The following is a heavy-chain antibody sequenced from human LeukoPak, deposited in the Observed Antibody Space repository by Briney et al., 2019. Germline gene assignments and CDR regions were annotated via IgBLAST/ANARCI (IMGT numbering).Heavy chain of an antibody. CDR2: IYYSGST. J-gene: IGHJ4*02. Sequence: PSETLSLTCTVSGVSIISYYWSWIRQPPGKGLEWIGDIYYSGSTNYNPSLKSRVTISVDTSKNQFSLKVSSVTAADTALYYCARHRRGEFDYWGQGTLVTVSS. V-gene: IGHV4-59*08. D-gene: IGHD3-16*01. CDR1: GVSIISYY. CDR3: ARHRRGEFDY.